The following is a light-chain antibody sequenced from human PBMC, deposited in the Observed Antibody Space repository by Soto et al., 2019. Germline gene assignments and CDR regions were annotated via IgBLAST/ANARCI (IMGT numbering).Light chain of an antibody. CDR3: SSYTISTTLV. CDR2: EVS. J-gene: IGLJ1*01. V-gene: IGLV2-14*01. Sequence: QSVLTQPASVSGSPGQSITISCTGTSSDVGGYNYVSWYQQHPGKAPKLMIYEVSNRPSGVSTRSSGSKSGNTASLTISGLQAEDEADYYCSSYTISTTLVFGTGTKVTVL. CDR1: SSDVGGYNY.